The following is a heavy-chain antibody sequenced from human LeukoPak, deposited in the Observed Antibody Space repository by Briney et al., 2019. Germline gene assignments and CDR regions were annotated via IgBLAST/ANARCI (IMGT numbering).Heavy chain of an antibody. CDR2: ISSSSYI. V-gene: IGHV3-21*01. CDR1: GFTFSSYS. J-gene: IGHJ4*02. Sequence: KPGGSLRLSCAASGFTFSSYSMNWVRQAPGKGLEWVSSISSSSYIYYADSVKGRFTISRDNAKNSLYLQMNSLRAEDTAVYYCARLGITMVRGVSDYWGQGTLVTVSS. CDR3: ARLGITMVRGVSDY. D-gene: IGHD3-10*01.